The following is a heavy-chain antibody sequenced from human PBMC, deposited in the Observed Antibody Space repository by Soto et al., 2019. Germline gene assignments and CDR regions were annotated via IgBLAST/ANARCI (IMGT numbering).Heavy chain of an antibody. CDR3: AKSDYVSLYYFDY. J-gene: IGHJ4*02. V-gene: IGHV3-30*18. CDR2: ISYDGSNK. Sequence: GGSLRLSCAASGFTFSSYGMHWVRQAPGKGLEWVAVISYDGSNKYYADSVKGRFTISRDNSKNTLYLQMNSLRAEDTAVYYCAKSDYVSLYYFDYWGQGTLVTVSS. CDR1: GFTFSSYG. D-gene: IGHD4-17*01.